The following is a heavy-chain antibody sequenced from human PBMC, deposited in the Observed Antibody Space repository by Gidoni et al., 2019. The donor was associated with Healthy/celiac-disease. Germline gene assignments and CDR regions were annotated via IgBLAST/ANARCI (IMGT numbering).Heavy chain of an antibody. V-gene: IGHV4-59*01. CDR2: IYYSGST. J-gene: IGHJ5*02. CDR1: GGSISSYY. Sequence: QVQLQESGPGLVKPSETLSLTCTVSGGSISSYYWSWIRQPPGKGLEWIGYIYYSGSTNYNPSLKSRVTISVDMSKNQFSLKLSSVTAADTAVYYCARDSDYGGNPTRGFDPWGQGTLVTVSS. D-gene: IGHD4-17*01. CDR3: ARDSDYGGNPTRGFDP.